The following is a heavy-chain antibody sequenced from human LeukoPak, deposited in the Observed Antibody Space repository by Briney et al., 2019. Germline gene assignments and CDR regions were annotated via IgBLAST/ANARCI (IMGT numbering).Heavy chain of an antibody. Sequence: GASVKVSCKASGYTFTGYYMHWVRQAPGQGLEWMGWINPNSGGTNYAQKFQGRVTITADKSTSTAYMELSSLRSEDTAVYYCARGYGDYLDAFDIWGQGTMVTVSS. V-gene: IGHV1-2*02. J-gene: IGHJ3*02. CDR1: GYTFTGYY. CDR3: ARGYGDYLDAFDI. CDR2: INPNSGGT. D-gene: IGHD4-17*01.